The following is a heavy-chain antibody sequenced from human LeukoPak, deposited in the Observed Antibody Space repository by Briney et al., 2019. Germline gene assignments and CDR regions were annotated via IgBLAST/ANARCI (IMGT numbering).Heavy chain of an antibody. J-gene: IGHJ4*02. CDR3: AKDIFRWSFHS. Sequence: GGSLRLSCAVSGFTSSRSAMSWVRQAPGKGLECVSGIGGDFRTHYADSVKGRFTISKDTSKNMLFLQMNNLRAEDTAVYYCAKDIFRWSFHSWGQGTLVTVSS. CDR2: IGGDFRT. D-gene: IGHD2-21*01. CDR1: GFTSSRSA. V-gene: IGHV3-23*01.